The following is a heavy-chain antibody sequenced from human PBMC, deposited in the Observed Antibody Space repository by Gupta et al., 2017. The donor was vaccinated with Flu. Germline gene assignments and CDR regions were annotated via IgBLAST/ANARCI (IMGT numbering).Heavy chain of an antibody. D-gene: IGHD6-13*01. J-gene: IGHJ6*02. V-gene: IGHV3-21*01. CDR2: ISSSSSYI. Sequence: EVQLVESGGGLVKPGGSLRLSCAASGFTFSSYSMNWVRQAPGKGLEWVSSISSSSSYIYYADSVKGRFTISRDNAKNSLYLQMNSLRAEDTAVYYCARWGTIAAAGTGDYYYGMDVWGQGTTVTVSS. CDR3: ARWGTIAAAGTGDYYYGMDV. CDR1: GFTFSSYS.